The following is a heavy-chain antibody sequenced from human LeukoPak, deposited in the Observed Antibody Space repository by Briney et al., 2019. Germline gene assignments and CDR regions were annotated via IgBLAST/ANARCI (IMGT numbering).Heavy chain of an antibody. J-gene: IGHJ4*02. D-gene: IGHD4-11*01. CDR3: AKDLVQYDY. V-gene: IGHV3-21*04. Sequence: GGSLRLSCAASGFTFSSYSMNWVRQAPGKGLEWVSCISSISNHISYADSVKGRFTISRDNSKNTLYLQMNSLRAEDTAVYYCAKDLVQYDYWGQGTLVTVSS. CDR2: ISSISNHI. CDR1: GFTFSSYS.